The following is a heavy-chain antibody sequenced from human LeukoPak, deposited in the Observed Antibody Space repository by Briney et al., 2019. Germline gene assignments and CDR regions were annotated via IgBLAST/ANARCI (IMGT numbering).Heavy chain of an antibody. D-gene: IGHD5-12*01. CDR2: IYYSGST. J-gene: IGHJ6*02. CDR3: ARVSGGYGGLYYYYGMDV. Sequence: SETLSLTCTVSGGSIGTYYWSWIRQPPGEGLEWIGYIYYSGSTNYNPSLKSRVTISVDTSKNQFSLKLSSVTAADTAVYYCARVSGGYGGLYYYYGMDVWGQGTTVTVSS. V-gene: IGHV4-59*01. CDR1: GGSIGTYY.